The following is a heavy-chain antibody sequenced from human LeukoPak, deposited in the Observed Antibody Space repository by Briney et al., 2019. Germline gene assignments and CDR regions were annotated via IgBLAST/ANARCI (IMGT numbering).Heavy chain of an antibody. CDR2: ISYDGSNQ. CDR3: AKEGYDGSGSYLGY. Sequence: GGSLRLSCAASGFSLSNYGMHRVRQAPGKGLEWVSVISYDGSNQYYGDSVKGRFTISRDNSKNTLYLQMNFLRAEDTAVYHCAKEGYDGSGSYLGYWGQGTLVTVSS. CDR1: GFSLSNYG. V-gene: IGHV3-30*18. D-gene: IGHD3-10*01. J-gene: IGHJ4*02.